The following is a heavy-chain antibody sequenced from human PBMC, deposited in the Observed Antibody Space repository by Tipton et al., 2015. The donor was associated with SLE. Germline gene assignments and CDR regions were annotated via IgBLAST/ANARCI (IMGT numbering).Heavy chain of an antibody. D-gene: IGHD3-9*01. CDR2: IYGGGRK. V-gene: IGHV3-23*03. Sequence: GSLRLSCAASGFTFSVYAMSWVRQAPGKGLEWVSLIYGGGRKDYADSVKGRFTTSRDNSKNMLYLQMNSLRAEDTAVYYCATDTPSLDYWGQGTLVTVSS. J-gene: IGHJ4*02. CDR3: ATDTPSLDY. CDR1: GFTFSVYA.